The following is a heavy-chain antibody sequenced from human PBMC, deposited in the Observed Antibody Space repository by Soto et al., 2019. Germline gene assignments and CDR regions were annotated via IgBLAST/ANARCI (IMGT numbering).Heavy chain of an antibody. D-gene: IGHD6-13*01. V-gene: IGHV3-30-3*01. CDR2: ISYDGSNK. CDR3: AKVTKRAAAGRYEYYKYGMDV. Sequence: PGGSLRLSCAASGFTFSSYAMHWVRQAPGKGLECVAVISYDGSNKYYADSVKGRFTISRDNSKNTLYLQMNGLRAEDTALYYCAKVTKRAAAGRYEYYKYGMDVWGQGTTVTVSS. J-gene: IGHJ6*02. CDR1: GFTFSSYA.